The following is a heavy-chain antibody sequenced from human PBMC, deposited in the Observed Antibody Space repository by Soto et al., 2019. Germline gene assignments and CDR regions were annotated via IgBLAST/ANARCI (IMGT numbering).Heavy chain of an antibody. J-gene: IGHJ4*02. CDR3: AKSWVFKESYSPFDY. D-gene: IGHD2-15*01. Sequence: GGSLRLSCAASGFTFDDYAMHWVRQAPGKGLEWVSGISWNSGSIGYADSVKGRFTISRDNAKNSLYLQMNSLRAEDTALYYCAKSWVFKESYSPFDYWGQGTLVTVSS. CDR2: ISWNSGSI. CDR1: GFTFDDYA. V-gene: IGHV3-9*01.